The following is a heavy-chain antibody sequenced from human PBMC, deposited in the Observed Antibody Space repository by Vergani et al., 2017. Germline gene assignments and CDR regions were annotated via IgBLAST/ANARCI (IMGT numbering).Heavy chain of an antibody. Sequence: QMQLVQSGPEVKKPGTSVKVSCKASGFTFTSSAVQWVRQARGQRLEWIGWIVVGSGNTNYAQKFQERVTITRDMSTSTDYMELSSRMSEDTAVYYCAAGDFRAYMYVWGKGTTVTVSS. J-gene: IGHJ6*03. CDR1: GFTFTSSA. D-gene: IGHD2-21*02. CDR3: AAGDFRAYMYV. CDR2: IVVGSGNT. V-gene: IGHV1-58*01.